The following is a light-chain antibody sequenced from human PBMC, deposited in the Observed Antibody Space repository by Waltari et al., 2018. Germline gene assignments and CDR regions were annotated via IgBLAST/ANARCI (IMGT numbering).Light chain of an antibody. J-gene: IGLJ1*01. V-gene: IGLV1-44*01. CDR1: SSNTGSNT. Sequence: QSVLPQPPSASGTPGQRVTISCSGSSSNTGSNTVNWYQQLPGTAPKLLIYSNNQRPSGVPDRFSGSKSGTSASLAISGLQSEDEADYYCAAWDDSLNAHYVFGTGTKVTVL. CDR2: SNN. CDR3: AAWDDSLNAHYV.